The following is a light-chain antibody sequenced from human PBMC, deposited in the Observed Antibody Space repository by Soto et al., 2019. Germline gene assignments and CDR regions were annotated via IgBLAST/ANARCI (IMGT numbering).Light chain of an antibody. CDR2: DNT. CDR3: QSYDSSLSGSAV. CDR1: SSNIGAGYD. Sequence: QLVLTQPPSVSGAPGQRVTISCTGSSSNIGAGYDVHWYQQLPGTAPKLLIYDNTNRPSGVPDRFSASKSGTSASLAITGLQAEDEADYYCQSYDSSLSGSAVFGGGTKLTVL. J-gene: IGLJ2*01. V-gene: IGLV1-40*01.